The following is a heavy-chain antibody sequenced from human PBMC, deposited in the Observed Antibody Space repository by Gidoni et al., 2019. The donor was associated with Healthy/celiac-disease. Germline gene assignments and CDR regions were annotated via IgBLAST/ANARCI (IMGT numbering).Heavy chain of an antibody. V-gene: IGHV3-21*01. J-gene: IGHJ6*03. CDR2: ISSSSSYI. CDR1: GFTFSSYS. CDR3: QVLLRGIAARPEYYYMDV. D-gene: IGHD6-6*01. Sequence: KPGGSLRLSCAASGFTFSSYSMNWVRQAPGKGLEWVSSISSSSSYIYYADSVKGRFTISRDHAKNSLYLQMNSLRAEDTAVYYCQVLLRGIAARPEYYYMDVWGKGTTVTVSS.